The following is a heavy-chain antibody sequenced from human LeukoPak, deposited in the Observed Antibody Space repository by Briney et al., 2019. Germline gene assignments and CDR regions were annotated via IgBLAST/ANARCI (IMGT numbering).Heavy chain of an antibody. D-gene: IGHD3-22*01. V-gene: IGHV4-59*01. CDR2: IYYSGST. J-gene: IGHJ4*02. CDR1: GGSISSYY. CDR3: ARGESDSSGYYHPPPDY. Sequence: SETLSLTCTVSGGSISSYYWSWIRQPPGKGLEWIGYIYYSGSTNYNPPLKSRVTISVDTSKNQFSLKLSSVTAADTAVYYCARGESDSSGYYHPPPDYWGQGTLVTVSS.